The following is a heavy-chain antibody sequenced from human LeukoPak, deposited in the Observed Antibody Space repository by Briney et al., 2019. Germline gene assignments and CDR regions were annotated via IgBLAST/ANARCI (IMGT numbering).Heavy chain of an antibody. Sequence: ASVKVSXKASGYTFTGYYMHWVRQAHGQGLEWMGWINPNSGGTSYAQKFQGRVTMTRDTSISTAYMELTRLTSDDTAVYYCARDGYTFGDNWFDPWGQGTLVTVSS. CDR3: ARDGYTFGDNWFDP. J-gene: IGHJ5*02. CDR2: INPNSGGT. D-gene: IGHD5-12*01. CDR1: GYTFTGYY. V-gene: IGHV1-2*02.